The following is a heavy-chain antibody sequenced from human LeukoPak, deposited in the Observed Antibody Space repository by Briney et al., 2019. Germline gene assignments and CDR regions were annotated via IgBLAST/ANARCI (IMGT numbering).Heavy chain of an antibody. CDR3: ARGGPAARLITFGGVTDY. D-gene: IGHD3-16*01. CDR2: ISAYNGNT. Sequence: ASVKVSCKASGYTFTSYGISWVRQAPEQGLEWMGWISAYNGNTNYAQKLQGRVTMTTDTSTSTAYMELRNLRSDDTAVYYCARGGPAARLITFGGVTDYWGQGTLVTVSS. V-gene: IGHV1-18*01. J-gene: IGHJ4*02. CDR1: GYTFTSYG.